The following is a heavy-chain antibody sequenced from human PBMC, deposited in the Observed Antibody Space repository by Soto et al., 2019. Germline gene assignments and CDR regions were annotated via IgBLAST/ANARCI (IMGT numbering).Heavy chain of an antibody. CDR3: ARDWESTVSTWSFGAF. J-gene: IGHJ4*02. V-gene: IGHV1-69*08. CDR1: GGTFSPYT. CDR2: IIPFLGVT. D-gene: IGHD3-10*01. Sequence: QVQLLQSGAEVKKPGSSVKVSCKASGGTFSPYTVNWVRQAPGQGLEWMGRIIPFLGVTNYAQKFQARVTLTADTSKTTAYLGLSGLRFENTAVYYCARDWESTVSTWSFGAFWGRGTLVTVSS.